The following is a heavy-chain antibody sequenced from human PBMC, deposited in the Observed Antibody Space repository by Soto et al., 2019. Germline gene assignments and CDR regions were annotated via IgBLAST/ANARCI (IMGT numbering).Heavy chain of an antibody. CDR3: ARGGVVVVAARFRLMDV. V-gene: IGHV3-7*01. D-gene: IGHD2-15*01. J-gene: IGHJ6*04. CDR2: IKQDGSEK. Sequence: GGSLRLSCAASGFTFSSYGMSWVRQAPGKGLEWVANIKQDGSEKYYVDSVKGRFTISRDNAKNSLYLQMNSLRAEDTAVYYCARGGVVVVAARFRLMDVWGKGTTVTVSS. CDR1: GFTFSSYG.